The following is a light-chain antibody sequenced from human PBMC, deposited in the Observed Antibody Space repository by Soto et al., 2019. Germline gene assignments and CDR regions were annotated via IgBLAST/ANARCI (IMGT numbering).Light chain of an antibody. J-gene: IGLJ3*02. Sequence: QSVLTQSPSASASLVASVKLTCTLTSGHSSYAIAWHQQQPEKGPRYLMNLNGDGSHSKGDGIPDRFSGSSSGAERYLTIASLQSEDEADDYCQPWGTGIQVFGGGTKLTVL. CDR3: QPWGTGIQV. CDR2: LNGDGSH. CDR1: SGHSSYA. V-gene: IGLV4-69*01.